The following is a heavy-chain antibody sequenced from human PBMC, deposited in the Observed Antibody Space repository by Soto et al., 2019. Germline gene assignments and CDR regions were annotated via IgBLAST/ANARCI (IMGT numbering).Heavy chain of an antibody. CDR2: ISHDGSYK. J-gene: IGHJ3*02. Sequence: GWSLRLSCASSGFSFTTYVMHWVRQAPGKGLEWVAVISHDGSYKYCGDAVKGRFTISRDTSKNAVYLEMNSLRPEDTAVYYCAKGLLAIVGTTLPRDAFNIWGQGTMVTVSS. D-gene: IGHD1-26*01. CDR3: AKGLLAIVGTTLPRDAFNI. CDR1: GFSFTTYV. V-gene: IGHV3-30*18.